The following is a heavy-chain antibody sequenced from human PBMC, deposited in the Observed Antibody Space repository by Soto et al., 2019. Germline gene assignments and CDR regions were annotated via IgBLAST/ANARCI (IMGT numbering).Heavy chain of an antibody. D-gene: IGHD3-10*01. J-gene: IGHJ4*02. V-gene: IGHV4-31*03. Sequence: TSETLSLTCTVSGGSISSGGYYWSWIRQHPGKGLEWIGYIYCSGSTYYNPPLKSRVTISVDTSKNQFSLKLSSVTAADTAVYYCARGGYYGSGSIDYWGQGTLVTVSS. CDR2: IYCSGST. CDR1: GGSISSGGYY. CDR3: ARGGYYGSGSIDY.